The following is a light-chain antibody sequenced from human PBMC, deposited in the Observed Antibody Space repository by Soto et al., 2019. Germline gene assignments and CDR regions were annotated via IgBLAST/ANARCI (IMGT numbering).Light chain of an antibody. V-gene: IGKV1-39*01. CDR1: ESIDIY. CDR2: AAS. Sequence: DIQMTQSPSSLSASVGDRVTITCRASESIDIYLNWYQQKPGKAPKTLIYAASSLQSGVPSRFSGSVSGTVFTLTITSLQPEDFATYYCQQSYSSPRKFTFGGGTKVEIK. CDR3: QQSYSSPRKFT. J-gene: IGKJ4*01.